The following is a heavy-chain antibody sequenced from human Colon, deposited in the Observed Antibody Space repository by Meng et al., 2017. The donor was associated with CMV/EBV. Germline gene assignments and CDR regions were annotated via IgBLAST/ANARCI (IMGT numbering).Heavy chain of an antibody. CDR3: ARRGDYYGSNWFDP. V-gene: IGHV1-69*10. CDR2: IIPLVDMA. D-gene: IGHD3-10*01. J-gene: IGHJ5*02. CDR1: GGAFSNFA. Sequence: YGGAFSNFAIDWGRQAPGQGLEWMGGIIPLVDMANYAQNFQGRVTITADKPTSTAYMELSSLRSEDTAVYYCARRGDYYGSNWFDPWGQGTLVTVSS.